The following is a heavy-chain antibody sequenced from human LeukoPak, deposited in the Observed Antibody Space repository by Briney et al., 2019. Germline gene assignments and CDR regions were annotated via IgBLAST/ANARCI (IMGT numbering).Heavy chain of an antibody. J-gene: IGHJ3*02. Sequence: GGSLRLSCAASGFTFSSYAMSWVRQAPGKGLEWVGFIRSKAYGGTTEYAASVKGRFTISRDDSKSIAYLQMNSLKTEDTAVYYCTRGPGYDAFDIWGQGTMVTVSS. V-gene: IGHV3-49*04. CDR3: TRGPGYDAFDI. CDR1: GFTFSSYA. D-gene: IGHD6-13*01. CDR2: IRSKAYGGTT.